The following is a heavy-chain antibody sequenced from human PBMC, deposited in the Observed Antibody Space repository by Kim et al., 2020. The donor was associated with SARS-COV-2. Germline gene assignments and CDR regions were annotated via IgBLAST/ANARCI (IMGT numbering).Heavy chain of an antibody. J-gene: IGHJ4*02. CDR1: GFTFSSYG. Sequence: GGSLRLSCAASGFTFSSYGMHWVRQAPGKGLEWVADIWFDGSNKDYADSVKGRFTISRDNSKNTLFLQMNSLTVEDTAVYYCARDLNGGPGLDYWGQGTLVTASS. CDR3: ARDLNGGPGLDY. CDR2: IWFDGSNK. V-gene: IGHV3-33*01.